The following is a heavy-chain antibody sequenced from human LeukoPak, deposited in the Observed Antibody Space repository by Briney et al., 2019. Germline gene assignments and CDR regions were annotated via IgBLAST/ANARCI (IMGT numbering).Heavy chain of an antibody. Sequence: GESLKISCKGSGYSFTSYWIGWVRQMPGKGLEWMGIIYTGDSDTRYSPSFQGQVTISADKSISTAYLQWSSLKASDTAMYYCARIQWLDIGHYYGMDVWGQRTTVTVSS. CDR3: ARIQWLDIGHYYGMDV. J-gene: IGHJ6*02. D-gene: IGHD6-19*01. CDR2: IYTGDSDT. CDR1: GYSFTSYW. V-gene: IGHV5-51*01.